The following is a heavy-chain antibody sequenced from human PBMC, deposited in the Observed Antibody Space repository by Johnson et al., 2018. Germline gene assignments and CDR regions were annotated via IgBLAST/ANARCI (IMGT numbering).Heavy chain of an antibody. CDR1: GYTFITYY. J-gene: IGHJ6*02. V-gene: IGHV1-46*01. CDR2: INPSGGST. Sequence: VQLVQSGAEVKKPGASVKVSCKASGYTFITYYIHWVRQAPGQGLEWMGRINPSGGSTSYAQKFQGRLTITADESTDIVYMDLSGLRPDDTAVYYCANSNWGSRSGMDVWGQGTPVSVSS. D-gene: IGHD7-27*01. CDR3: ANSNWGSRSGMDV.